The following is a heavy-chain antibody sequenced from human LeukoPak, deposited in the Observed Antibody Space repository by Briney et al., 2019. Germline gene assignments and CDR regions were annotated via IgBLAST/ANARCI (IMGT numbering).Heavy chain of an antibody. CDR2: LHNSGST. CDR1: GVSISSYY. V-gene: IGHV4-59*08. CDR3: ARRRRGYYGYEDAFDI. J-gene: IGHJ3*02. D-gene: IGHD5-12*01. Sequence: PSETLSLTCTASGVSISSYYWSWIRQPPGKGLEWIGYLHNSGSTNYNPSLKSRVTISVHTSKNQFSLKLSSVTAADTAVYYCARRRRGYYGYEDAFDIWGQGTMVTVSS.